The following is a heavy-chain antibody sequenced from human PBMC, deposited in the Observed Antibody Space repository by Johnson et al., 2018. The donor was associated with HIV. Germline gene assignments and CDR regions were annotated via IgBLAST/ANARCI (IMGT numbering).Heavy chain of an antibody. CDR1: GLTFSDHY. CDR3: TTEGDAFDI. CDR2: TRNKANSYTT. V-gene: IGHV3-72*01. J-gene: IGHJ3*02. Sequence: VQLVESGGGVVQPGGSLRLSCATSGLTFSDHYMDWVRQAPGKGLEWVGRTRNKANSYTTEYAASVKGRFTISRDDSKNTLYLQMSSLRTEDAAVYYCTTEGDAFDIWGQGTMVTVSS.